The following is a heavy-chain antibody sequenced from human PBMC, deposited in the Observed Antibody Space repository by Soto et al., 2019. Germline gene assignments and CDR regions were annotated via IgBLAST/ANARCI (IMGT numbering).Heavy chain of an antibody. J-gene: IGHJ6*02. Sequence: GGSLRLSCAASGFTFSYYGMNWVRQAPGKGLEWVSSISTTSTYIYYADSVKGRFTISRDNAKNSLFLQMNSLRAEDTAVYYCAREDSIAAAGTPYYYYGMDVWGQGTTVTVSS. CDR3: AREDSIAAAGTPYYYYGMDV. D-gene: IGHD6-13*01. CDR2: ISTTSTYI. V-gene: IGHV3-21*01. CDR1: GFTFSYYG.